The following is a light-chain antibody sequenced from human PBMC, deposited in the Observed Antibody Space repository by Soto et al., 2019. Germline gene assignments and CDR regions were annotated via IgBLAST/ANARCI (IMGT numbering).Light chain of an antibody. CDR3: CSYVTTPEI. CDR2: GVN. Sequence: QSALTQPRSVSGSPGQSLTISCTGTNSDVEDYRYVSWYQQFPGKAPKLVIYGVNQRPSGVPNRFSASNSDNTASLTISGLQAEDEADYYCCSYVTTPEIFGTGTKVTVL. CDR1: NSDVEDYRY. J-gene: IGLJ1*01. V-gene: IGLV2-11*01.